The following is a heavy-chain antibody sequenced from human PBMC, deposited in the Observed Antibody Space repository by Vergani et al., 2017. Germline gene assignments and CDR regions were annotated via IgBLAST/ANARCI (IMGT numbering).Heavy chain of an antibody. CDR1: GGSFSGYY. Sequence: QVQLQQWGAGLLKPSETLSLTCAVYGGSFSGYYWSWIRQPPGKGLEWIGEINHCGSTNYNPSLKSRVTISVDTSKNQFSLKLSSVTAADTAVYYCARGRGYCSGGSCYGDYWGQGTLVTVSS. D-gene: IGHD2-15*01. CDR3: ARGRGYCSGGSCYGDY. V-gene: IGHV4-34*01. J-gene: IGHJ4*02. CDR2: INHCGST.